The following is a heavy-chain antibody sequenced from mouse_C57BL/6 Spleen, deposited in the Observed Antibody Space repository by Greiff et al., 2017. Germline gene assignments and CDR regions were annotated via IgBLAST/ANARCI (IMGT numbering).Heavy chain of an antibody. J-gene: IGHJ2*01. CDR3: TNGSSCYPLDY. D-gene: IGHD3-2*02. V-gene: IGHV1-15*01. CDR1: GYTFTDYE. Sequence: QVQLQQSGAELVRPGASVTLSCKASGYTFTDYEMHWVKQTPVHGLEWIGAIDPETGGTAYNQKFKGKAILTADTSSITAYMELRSLTSEDSAVYYCTNGSSCYPLDYWGQGTTLTVSS. CDR2: IDPETGGT.